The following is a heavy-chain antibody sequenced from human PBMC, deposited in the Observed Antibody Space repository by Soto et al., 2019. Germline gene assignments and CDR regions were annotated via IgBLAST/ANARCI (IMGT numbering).Heavy chain of an antibody. J-gene: IGHJ6*03. CDR2: IIPIPGIA. V-gene: IGHV1-69*02. CDR3: ARGRGIVATINYHYMDV. CDR1: GGTFSSYT. D-gene: IGHD5-12*01. Sequence: QVQLVQSGAEVKKPGSSVKGSCKASGGTFSSYTISWVRQAPGQGLEWMGRIIPIPGIANYAQKFQGRVTITADKSTSTAYSELSSLRSEDTAVYYCARGRGIVATINYHYMDVWGKGTTVTVSS.